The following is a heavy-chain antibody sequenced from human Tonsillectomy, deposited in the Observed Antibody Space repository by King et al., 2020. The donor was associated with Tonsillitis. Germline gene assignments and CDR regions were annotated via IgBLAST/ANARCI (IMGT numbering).Heavy chain of an antibody. CDR3: ARQDYGDYFDY. D-gene: IGHD4-17*01. CDR1: GVSISSNSYH. J-gene: IGHJ4*02. CDR2: VYYSESI. Sequence: QLQESGPGLVKPSETLSLTCTVSGVSISSNSYHWGWIRQPPGRGLEWIGSVYYSESIYHNPSLKSRVTISVDTSKNHFSLKLGSVTAADTAVYYCARQDYGDYFDYWGQGTLVTVSS. V-gene: IGHV4-39*01.